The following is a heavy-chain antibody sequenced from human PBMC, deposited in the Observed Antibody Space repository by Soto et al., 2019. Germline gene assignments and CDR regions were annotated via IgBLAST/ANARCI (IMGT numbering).Heavy chain of an antibody. CDR2: ISYDGSNK. V-gene: IGHV3-30*18. Sequence: QVQLVESGGGVVQSGMSLRLSCAASGFTFSSYGMHWVRQAPGKGLEWVAVISYDGSNKYYADSVKGRFTNSRDSSKNTLYLEMNGLRPEDTAVYYCAKGEYYYGSGSPYYGMDVWGQGPTVTVSS. CDR1: GFTFSSYG. CDR3: AKGEYYYGSGSPYYGMDV. J-gene: IGHJ6*02. D-gene: IGHD3-10*01.